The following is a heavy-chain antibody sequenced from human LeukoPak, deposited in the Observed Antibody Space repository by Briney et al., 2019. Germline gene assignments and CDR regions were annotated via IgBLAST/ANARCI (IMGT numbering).Heavy chain of an antibody. CDR2: IWFDGSNK. J-gene: IGHJ4*02. CDR1: GFTFSNFG. CDR3: ARDESSGSLHFDY. D-gene: IGHD3-10*01. V-gene: IGHV3-33*01. Sequence: GGSLRLSCAASGFTFSNFGMHWVRQAPGKGLEWVAVIWFDGSNKHYADSVKGRFTISRDNSKNTLYLQMDSLRAEDTALYYCARDESSGSLHFDYWGQGTLVTVSS.